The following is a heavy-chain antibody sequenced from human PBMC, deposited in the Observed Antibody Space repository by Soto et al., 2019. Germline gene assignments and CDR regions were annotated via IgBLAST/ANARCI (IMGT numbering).Heavy chain of an antibody. CDR2: IYPGDSDT. V-gene: IGHV5-51*01. CDR3: ARHHGSPGSYFGLDA. CDR1: GYSFTSYW. J-gene: IGHJ6*02. Sequence: GESLKISCKGSGYSFTSYWINWVRQMPGKGLEWMGIIYPGDSDTRYSPSFQGQVTISADKSIDTAYLQWRSLKASDTAVYYCARHHGSPGSYFGLDAWGQGTTVTVS. D-gene: IGHD5-12*01.